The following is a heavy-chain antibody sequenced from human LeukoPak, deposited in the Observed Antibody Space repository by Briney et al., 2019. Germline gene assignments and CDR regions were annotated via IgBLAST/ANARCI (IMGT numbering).Heavy chain of an antibody. CDR1: GFTFSSYW. Sequence: PGGSLRLSCAASGFTFSSYWMSWVRQAPGKGREWVANIKQDGSEKYYVDSVKGRFTISRDNAKNSLYLQMNSLRAEDTAVYYCARGCSSTSCYAGVFYYMDVWGKGTTVTVSS. J-gene: IGHJ6*03. V-gene: IGHV3-7*01. CDR2: IKQDGSEK. D-gene: IGHD2-2*01. CDR3: ARGCSSTSCYAGVFYYMDV.